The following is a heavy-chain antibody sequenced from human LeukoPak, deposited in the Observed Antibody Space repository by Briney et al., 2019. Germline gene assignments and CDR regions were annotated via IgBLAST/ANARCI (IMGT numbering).Heavy chain of an antibody. D-gene: IGHD3-22*01. V-gene: IGHV6-1*01. J-gene: IGHJ4*02. CDR1: GDSVSSNSAA. Sequence: SQTLSLTCAISGDSVSSNSAAWNWIRQSPSRGLEWLGRTYYRSKWYNDYAVSAKGRITINPDTSKNQFSLQLNSVTPEDTAVYYCARDFSGGDSSGYYYVSHFDYWGQGTLVTVSS. CDR3: ARDFSGGDSSGYYYVSHFDY. CDR2: TYYRSKWYN.